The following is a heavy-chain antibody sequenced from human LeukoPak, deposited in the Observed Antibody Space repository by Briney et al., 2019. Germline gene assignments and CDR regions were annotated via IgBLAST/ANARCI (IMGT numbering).Heavy chain of an antibody. V-gene: IGHV4-34*01. D-gene: IGHD6-13*01. CDR2: INHSGST. CDR1: GGSFSGYY. Sequence: SETLSLTCAVYGGSFSGYYWSWIRQPPGKGLEWIGEINHSGSTNYNPSLKSRVTISVDTSKNQFSLKLSSVTAADTAVYYCARGIYESGPRIAAAGTDYWRQGTLVTVSS. CDR3: ARGIYESGPRIAAAGTDY. J-gene: IGHJ4*02.